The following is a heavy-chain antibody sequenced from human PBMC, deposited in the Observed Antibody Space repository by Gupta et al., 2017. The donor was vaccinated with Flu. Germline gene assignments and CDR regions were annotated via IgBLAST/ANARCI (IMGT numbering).Heavy chain of an antibody. CDR1: GGSIRRSRYS. CDR3: ARQGGDCSGGSCSRRSFDY. Sequence: LQLQGSCRGLVEPSATLSLTCPVSGGSIRRSRYSWGGICPPPGKGLEWIGSIYYSGSTYYNPSLKSRVTISVDTSKNQFSLKLSSVTAADTAVYYCARQGGDCSGGSCSRRSFDYWGQGTLVTVSS. V-gene: IGHV4-39*01. CDR2: IYYSGST. J-gene: IGHJ4*02. D-gene: IGHD2-15*01.